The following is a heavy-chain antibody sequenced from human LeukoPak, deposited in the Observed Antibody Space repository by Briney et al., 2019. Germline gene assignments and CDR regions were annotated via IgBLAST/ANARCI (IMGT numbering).Heavy chain of an antibody. D-gene: IGHD6-13*01. V-gene: IGHV3-23*01. CDR3: AKSSREGSSWYGVYNWFDP. CDR2: IGGSGGST. Sequence: PGGSLRLSCAASGFTFSSYAMSWVRQAPGKGLEWVSAIGGSGGSTYYADSVKGRFTIFRDNSKNTLYLQMNSLRAEDTAVYYCAKSSREGSSWYGVYNWFDPWGQGTLVTVSS. CDR1: GFTFSSYA. J-gene: IGHJ5*02.